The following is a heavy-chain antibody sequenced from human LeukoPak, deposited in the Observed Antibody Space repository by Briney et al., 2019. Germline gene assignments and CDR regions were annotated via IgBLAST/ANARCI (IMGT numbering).Heavy chain of an antibody. CDR3: APIYSGSYSGDY. CDR1: GFTFSSYA. J-gene: IGHJ4*02. CDR2: ISSNGGST. D-gene: IGHD1-26*01. Sequence: PGGSLRLSCAASGFTFSSYAMHWVRQAPGKGLEYVSAISSNGGSTYYANSVKGRFTISRDNSKNTLYLEMGSLRAEDTAVYYCAPIYSGSYSGDYWGEGTLVTVSS. V-gene: IGHV3-64*01.